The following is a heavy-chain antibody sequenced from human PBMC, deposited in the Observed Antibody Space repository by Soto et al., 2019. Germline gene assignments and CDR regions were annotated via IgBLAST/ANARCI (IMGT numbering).Heavy chain of an antibody. J-gene: IGHJ4*02. CDR1: GGSFANYY. Sequence: PSETLSLTCAVYGGSFANYYWNWIRQPPGKGLEWIGGINYSGSTDYNPSLESRVTISVDTSKNQFSLNLSSVTAADTAIYYCARVGRYTSGWYWDYFDYWGQGTVVTVSS. D-gene: IGHD6-19*01. CDR3: ARVGRYTSGWYWDYFDY. CDR2: INYSGST. V-gene: IGHV4-34*01.